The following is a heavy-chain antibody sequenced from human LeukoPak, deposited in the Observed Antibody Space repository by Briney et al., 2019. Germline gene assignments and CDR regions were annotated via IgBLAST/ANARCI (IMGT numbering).Heavy chain of an antibody. V-gene: IGHV3-23*01. CDR3: AKDKVLDV. J-gene: IGHJ6*02. CDR1: GFTFNSYI. CDR2: ISGSGGST. Sequence: GGSLRLSCAASGFTFNSYIMAWVRQAPGKGLEWVSSISGSGGSTYYADSVKGRFTISRDNSKNTLFLQMNSQRAEDTALYYCAKDKVLDVWGQGTTVTVSS.